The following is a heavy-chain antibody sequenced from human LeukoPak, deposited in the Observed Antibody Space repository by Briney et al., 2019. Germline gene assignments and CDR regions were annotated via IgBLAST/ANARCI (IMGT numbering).Heavy chain of an antibody. Sequence: GGSLRLSCVASGFSLSTFAMSWVRQSPEKGLEWVSAIGASDGYTYHADSVKGRFTMSRDISRNTVYLQMNSLRAEDTAVYYCAREYSSSWYVERYWGRGTLVTVSS. CDR3: AREYSSSWYVERY. D-gene: IGHD6-13*01. CDR2: IGASDGYT. V-gene: IGHV3-23*01. CDR1: GFSLSTFA. J-gene: IGHJ4*02.